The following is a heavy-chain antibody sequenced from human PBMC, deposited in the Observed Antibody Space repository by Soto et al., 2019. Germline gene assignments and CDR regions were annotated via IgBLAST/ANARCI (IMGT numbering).Heavy chain of an antibody. J-gene: IGHJ4*02. CDR2: IYTSGST. V-gene: IGHV4-4*07. D-gene: IGHD3-10*01. CDR3: AREGYGSGSYFGYYFDY. Sequence: PSETLSLTCTVSGGSISSYYWSWIRQPAGKGLEWIGRIYTSGSTNYNPSLKSRVTMSVDTSKNQFSLKLSSVTAADTAAYYCAREGYGSGSYFGYYFDYWGQGTLVTVSS. CDR1: GGSISSYY.